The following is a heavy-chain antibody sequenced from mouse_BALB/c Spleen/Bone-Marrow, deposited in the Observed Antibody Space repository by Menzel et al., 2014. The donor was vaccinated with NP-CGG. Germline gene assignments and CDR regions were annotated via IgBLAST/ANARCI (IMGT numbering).Heavy chain of an antibody. CDR2: INPSTGYT. CDR3: ARSSFLRSYFGY. Sequence: QVHLKESAAELARPWASAKMSCKASGYTFTSYTMHWVKERPGQGLEWIGYINPSTGYTNYNQKFKDKATLTADKSSSTAYMQLSSLTSEDSAVYYCARSSFLRSYFGYWGQGTTLTVSS. CDR1: GYTFTSYT. J-gene: IGHJ2*01. V-gene: IGHV1-4*01. D-gene: IGHD1-2*01.